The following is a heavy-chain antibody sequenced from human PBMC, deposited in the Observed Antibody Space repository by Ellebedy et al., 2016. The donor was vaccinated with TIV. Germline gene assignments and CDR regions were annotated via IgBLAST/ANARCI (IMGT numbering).Heavy chain of an antibody. CDR3: ARDRGGLSWFDP. J-gene: IGHJ5*02. CDR1: GGTFSSYA. CDR2: IIPIFGTA. D-gene: IGHD3-10*01. V-gene: IGHV1-69*13. Sequence: SVKVSXXASGGTFSSYAISWVRQAPGQGLEWMGGIIPIFGTANYAQKFQGRVTITADESTSTAYMELSSLRSEDTAVYYCARDRGGLSWFDPWGQGTLVTVSS.